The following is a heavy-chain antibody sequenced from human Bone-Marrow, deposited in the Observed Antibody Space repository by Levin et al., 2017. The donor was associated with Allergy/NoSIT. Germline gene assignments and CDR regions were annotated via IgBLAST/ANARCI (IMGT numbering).Heavy chain of an antibody. Sequence: KVSCKASGYNFISYYIAWVRQMPGKGLEWMGVIYPGDSDTRYSPSFQGQVTISADKSITTAYLQWSSLKASDTAIYYCARLYDTSSWYENRFDPWGQGTLVTVSS. D-gene: IGHD6-13*01. CDR2: IYPGDSDT. CDR3: ARLYDTSSWYENRFDP. V-gene: IGHV5-51*01. J-gene: IGHJ5*02. CDR1: GYNFISYY.